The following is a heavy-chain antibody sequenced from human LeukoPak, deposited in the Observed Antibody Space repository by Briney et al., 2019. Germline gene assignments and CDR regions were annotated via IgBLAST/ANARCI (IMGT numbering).Heavy chain of an antibody. CDR2: ISYDGSNK. V-gene: IGHV3-30*03. D-gene: IGHD5-12*01. CDR3: ARTAGPYSGYVSPYYYYYMDV. CDR1: GFTVSSNY. J-gene: IGHJ6*03. Sequence: GGSLRLSCAASGFTVSSNYMSWVRQAPGKGLEWVAVISYDGSNKYYADSVKGRFTISRDNSKNTLYLQMNSLRAEDTAVYYCARTAGPYSGYVSPYYYYYMDVWGKGTTVTVSS.